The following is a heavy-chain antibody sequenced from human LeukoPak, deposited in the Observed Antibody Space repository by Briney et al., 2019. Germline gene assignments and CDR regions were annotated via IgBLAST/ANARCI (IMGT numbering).Heavy chain of an antibody. Sequence: SVKVSCKASGGTFSSYAISWVRQAPGQGLEWMGGIIPIFGTANYAQKFQGRVTITTDESTSTAYMELSSLRSEDTAVYYCARGHVVPAAIGLMGAFDIWAKGQWSPSLQ. CDR1: GGTFSSYA. J-gene: IGHJ3*02. CDR3: ARGHVVPAAIGLMGAFDI. D-gene: IGHD2-2*01. V-gene: IGHV1-69*05. CDR2: IIPIFGTA.